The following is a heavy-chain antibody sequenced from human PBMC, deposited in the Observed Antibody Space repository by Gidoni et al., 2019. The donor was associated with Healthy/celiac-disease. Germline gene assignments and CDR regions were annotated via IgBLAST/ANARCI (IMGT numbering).Heavy chain of an antibody. CDR3: ARYIVDRSPV. D-gene: IGHD2-15*01. V-gene: IGHV3-30-3*01. Sequence: QVQLVESGGGVVQPGRSLTLSGAASGFTFSSYAMHWVRQAPGKGLEWVAVISYDGSNKYYADSVKGRFTISRDNSKNTLYLQMNSLRAEDTAVYYCARYIVDRSPVWGKGTTVTVSS. CDR2: ISYDGSNK. CDR1: GFTFSSYA. J-gene: IGHJ6*04.